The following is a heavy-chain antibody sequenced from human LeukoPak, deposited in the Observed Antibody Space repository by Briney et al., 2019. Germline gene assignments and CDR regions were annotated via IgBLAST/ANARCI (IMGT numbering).Heavy chain of an antibody. CDR3: ARDNRGKWLAYYYYYGMDV. V-gene: IGHV3-7*01. Sequence: GGSLRLSCAASGFTFSSYWMSWVRQAPGKGLEWVANIKQDGSEKYYVDSVKGRFTISRDNSKNTLYLQMNSLRAEDTAVYYCARDNRGKWLAYYYYYGMDVWGQGTTVTVSS. J-gene: IGHJ6*02. D-gene: IGHD6-19*01. CDR2: IKQDGSEK. CDR1: GFTFSSYW.